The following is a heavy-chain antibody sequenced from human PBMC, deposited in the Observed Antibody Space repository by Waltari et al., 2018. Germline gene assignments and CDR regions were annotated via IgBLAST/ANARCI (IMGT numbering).Heavy chain of an antibody. D-gene: IGHD3-10*01. V-gene: IGHV4-59*11. Sequence: QVQLQESGPGLVKPSETLSLTCTVSGGSISSHYWSWIRQPPGKGLEWIGYIYYSGSSNSNPSLKSRVTLSVATSKNQFSLKLSSVTAADTAVYYCARGVRDYYGSGNYYFDYWGQGTLVTVSS. CDR2: IYYSGSS. CDR1: GGSISSHY. J-gene: IGHJ4*02. CDR3: ARGVRDYYGSGNYYFDY.